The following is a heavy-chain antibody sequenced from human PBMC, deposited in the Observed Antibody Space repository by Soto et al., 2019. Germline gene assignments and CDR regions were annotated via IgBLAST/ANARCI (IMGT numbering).Heavy chain of an antibody. CDR1: GYIFTSYW. Sequence: GESLKISCKGSGYIFTSYWIGWVRQMPGKGLEWMGIIYPGDSDTRYSPSFQGQVTISADKSISTAYLQWSSLKASDTAMYYCARTTVTTPGFYYYMDVWGKGTTVTVSS. V-gene: IGHV5-51*01. CDR3: ARTTVTTPGFYYYMDV. CDR2: IYPGDSDT. J-gene: IGHJ6*03. D-gene: IGHD4-17*01.